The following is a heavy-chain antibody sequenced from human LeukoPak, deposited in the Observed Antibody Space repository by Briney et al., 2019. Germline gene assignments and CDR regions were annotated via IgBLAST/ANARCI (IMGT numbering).Heavy chain of an antibody. CDR3: VRGVSISSSWYNDI. Sequence: PGGSLRLSCAASGFTFSSHWMSWVRQAPGKGLEWVANIKQDGSEKYYVDSVKGRFTISRDNAKNSLYLQMNSLRAEDTAVYYCVRGVSISSSWYNDIWGQGTMVTVSS. V-gene: IGHV3-7*03. J-gene: IGHJ3*02. D-gene: IGHD6-13*01. CDR1: GFTFSSHW. CDR2: IKQDGSEK.